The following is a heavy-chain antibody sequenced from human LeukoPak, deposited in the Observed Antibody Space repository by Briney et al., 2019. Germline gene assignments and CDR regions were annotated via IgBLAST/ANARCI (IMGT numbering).Heavy chain of an antibody. V-gene: IGHV4-30-4*01. CDR3: ARERESNLTGYYPSYFDY. CDR2: IYYSGST. J-gene: IGHJ4*02. Sequence: SETLSLTCTVSGGSISSGDYYWSWIRQPPGKGLEWLGYIYYSGSTYYNPSLKSRVTISVDTSKNQFSLKLSSVTAADTAVYYCARERESNLTGYYPSYFDYWGQGTLVTVSS. D-gene: IGHD3-9*01. CDR1: GGSISSGDYY.